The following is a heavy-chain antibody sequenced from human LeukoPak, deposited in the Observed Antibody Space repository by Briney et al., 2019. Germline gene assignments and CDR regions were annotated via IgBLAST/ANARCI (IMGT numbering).Heavy chain of an antibody. CDR3: ARDTAAAGTESIDY. Sequence: GGSLRLSCAASGFTFSNYDMHWVRQAPGKGLEWVTVMWSDGGSEYYADSVKGRFTISRDNSKNTLHLQMNSLRAEDTAVYYCARDTAAAGTESIDYWGQGTLVTVSS. CDR2: MWSDGGSE. CDR1: GFTFSNYD. V-gene: IGHV3-33*01. D-gene: IGHD6-13*01. J-gene: IGHJ4*02.